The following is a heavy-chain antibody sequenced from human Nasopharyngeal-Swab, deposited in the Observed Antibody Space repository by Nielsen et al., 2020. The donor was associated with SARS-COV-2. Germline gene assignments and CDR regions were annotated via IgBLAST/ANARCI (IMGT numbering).Heavy chain of an antibody. J-gene: IGHJ4*02. V-gene: IGHV4-31*03. CDR3: ARGNDDSSGYYTLGY. Sequence: SETLSLICTVSGGSISSGGYYWSWIRQHPGKGLEWIGYIYYSGSTYYNPSLKSRVTISVDTSKNQFSLKLSSVTAADTAVYYCARGNDDSSGYYTLGYWGQGTLVTVSS. CDR1: GGSISSGGYY. D-gene: IGHD3-22*01. CDR2: IYYSGST.